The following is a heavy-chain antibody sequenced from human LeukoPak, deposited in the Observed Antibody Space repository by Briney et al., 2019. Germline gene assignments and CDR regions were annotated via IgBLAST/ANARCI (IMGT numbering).Heavy chain of an antibody. D-gene: IGHD7-27*01. J-gene: IGHJ4*01. CDR1: GFTFSDHY. CDR3: VRKSLGFDY. CDR2: ISVSGDDI. Sequence: GGSLRLSXAASGFTFSDHYMDWVRQAPGKGLEWLSHISVSGDDIYYADSVRGRFTISRDNGKSSLYLQMNSLRAEDTATYYCVRKSLGFDYWGHGILVSVSS. V-gene: IGHV3-11*04.